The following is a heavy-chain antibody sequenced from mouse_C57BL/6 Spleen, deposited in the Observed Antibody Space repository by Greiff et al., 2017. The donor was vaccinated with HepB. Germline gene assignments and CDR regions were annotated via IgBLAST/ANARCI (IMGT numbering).Heavy chain of an antibody. CDR1: GFTFSDYY. Sequence: EVMLVESGGGLVQPGGSLKLSCAASGFTFSDYYMYWVRQTPEKRLEWVAYISNGGGSTYYPDTVKGRFTISRDNAKNTLYLQMSRLKSEDTAMYYCARRSLYYYAMDYWGQGTSVTVSS. CDR3: ARRSLYYYAMDY. J-gene: IGHJ4*01. V-gene: IGHV5-12*01. CDR2: ISNGGGST. D-gene: IGHD2-3*01.